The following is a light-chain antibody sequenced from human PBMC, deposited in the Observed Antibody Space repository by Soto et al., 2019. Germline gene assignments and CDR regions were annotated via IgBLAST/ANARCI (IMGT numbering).Light chain of an antibody. CDR3: QQYNSFWT. CDR1: QSISSR. V-gene: IGKV1-5*01. Sequence: IQMTQSPSTLSASVGDRVTITCRASQSISSRLAWYQQKPGKAPKLLIYDASSLESGVPSRFSGSGSGTEFTLTISSLQPDDFATYYYQQYNSFWTFGQGTKVDIK. CDR2: DAS. J-gene: IGKJ1*01.